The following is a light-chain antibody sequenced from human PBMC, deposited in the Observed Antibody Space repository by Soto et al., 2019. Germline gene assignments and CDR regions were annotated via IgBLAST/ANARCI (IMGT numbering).Light chain of an antibody. CDR2: GAS. CDR1: ETVATN. CDR3: QQYFEWPPMT. V-gene: IGKV3-15*01. Sequence: EVVMTQSPATLSVSPGERATLSCRSSETVATNLAWYQQKPGQAPRLLISGASTRAAGISDSFRGSGSGTEFTLTISSLRSADSAIYYCQQYFEWPPMTFGQGTKVEI. J-gene: IGKJ1*01.